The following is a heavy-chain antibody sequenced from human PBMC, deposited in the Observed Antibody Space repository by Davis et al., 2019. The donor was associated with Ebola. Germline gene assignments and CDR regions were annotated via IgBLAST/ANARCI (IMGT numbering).Heavy chain of an antibody. CDR1: GGSISRGGYY. J-gene: IGHJ3*02. D-gene: IGHD1-7*01. CDR2: IYYSGST. CDR3: ARDNGATGTTYAYDI. Sequence: PSETLSLTCTVSGGSISRGGYYWSWIRQHPGKGLEWIGYIYYSGSTYYNPSLKSRATISVDTSKNQFSLKLSSVTAADTAVYYCARDNGATGTTYAYDIWGQGTMVTVSS. V-gene: IGHV4-31*03.